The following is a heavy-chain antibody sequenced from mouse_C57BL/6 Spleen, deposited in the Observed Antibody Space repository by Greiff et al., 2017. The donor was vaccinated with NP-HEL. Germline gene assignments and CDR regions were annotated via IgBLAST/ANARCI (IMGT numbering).Heavy chain of an antibody. D-gene: IGHD1-1*01. CDR3: ARSFTTVVDWYFDV. Sequence: EVHLVESGGGLVKPGGSLKLSCAASGFTFSDYGMHWVRQAPEKGLEWVAYISSGSSTIYYADTVKGRFTISRDNAKNTLFLQMTSLRSEDTAMYYCARSFTTVVDWYFDVWGTGTTVTVSS. CDR1: GFTFSDYG. CDR2: ISSGSSTI. J-gene: IGHJ1*03. V-gene: IGHV5-17*01.